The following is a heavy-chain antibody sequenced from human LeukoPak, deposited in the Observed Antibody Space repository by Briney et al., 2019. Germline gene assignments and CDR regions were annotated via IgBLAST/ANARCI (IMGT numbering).Heavy chain of an antibody. V-gene: IGHV4-34*01. CDR1: GGSFSGYY. CDR3: ARIVDTAMVTFDY. Sequence: PSATLSLTCAVYGGSFSGYYWSWIRQPPGKGLEWIGEINHSGSTNYNPSLKSRVTISVDTSKNQFSLKLSSVTAADTAVYYCARIVDTAMVTFDYWGQGTLVTVSS. CDR2: INHSGST. J-gene: IGHJ4*02. D-gene: IGHD5-18*01.